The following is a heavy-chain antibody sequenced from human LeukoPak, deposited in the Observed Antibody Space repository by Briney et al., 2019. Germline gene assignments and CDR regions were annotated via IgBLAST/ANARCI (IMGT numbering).Heavy chain of an antibody. V-gene: IGHV3-23*01. Sequence: GGSLRLSCAASGFTFSSYAMSWVRQAPGKGLEWVSAISGSGGSTYYADSVKGRFTISRDNSKNTLYLQMNSLRAEDTAVYYCAKAGTKDYYDSSGFAFDIWGQGTMVTVSS. CDR3: AKAGTKDYYDSSGFAFDI. CDR2: ISGSGGST. CDR1: GFTFSSYA. J-gene: IGHJ3*02. D-gene: IGHD3-22*01.